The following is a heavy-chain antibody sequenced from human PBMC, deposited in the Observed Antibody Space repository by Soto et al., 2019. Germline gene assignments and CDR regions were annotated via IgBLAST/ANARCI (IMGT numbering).Heavy chain of an antibody. CDR1: GDTFNTYA. J-gene: IGHJ4*02. CDR2: ILPILGTT. CDR3: ARGGYSSSYRFDY. D-gene: IGHD6-13*01. Sequence: SVKVSCKASGDTFNTYAINWVRQAPGQGLEWMGGILPILGTTTYAQKFQARITISADKSTNTAYMGLSTLTSEDTAVYYCARGGYSSSYRFDYWGQGTLVTVSS. V-gene: IGHV1-69*10.